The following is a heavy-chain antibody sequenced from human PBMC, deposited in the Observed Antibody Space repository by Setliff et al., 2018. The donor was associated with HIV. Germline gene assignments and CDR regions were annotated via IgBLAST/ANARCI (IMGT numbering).Heavy chain of an antibody. CDR1: GYSFSSYG. V-gene: IGHV1-18*01. CDR3: ARVPYRSAWLSGGHDAFDV. Sequence: ASVKVSCQASGYSFSSYGISWVRQAPGQGLEWTGWISGYNGNTKYVQKLQGRVTMTTDTSTRPVYMELRSLRHDDQAEYFCARVPYRSAWLSGGHDAFDVWGQGTMVTVSS. D-gene: IGHD6-19*01. J-gene: IGHJ3*01. CDR2: ISGYNGNT.